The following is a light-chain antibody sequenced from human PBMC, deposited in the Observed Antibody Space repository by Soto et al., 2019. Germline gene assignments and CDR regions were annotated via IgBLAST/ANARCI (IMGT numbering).Light chain of an antibody. Sequence: QSALTQPRSVSGSPGQSVTISCTGVSSDVGGYNYVSWYQQHPGKAPKLIIYEDDKRPSGVSNRFSGSKSGDTASLTISGLQSEDEAAYYCCSYLGSSTVFGGGTQLTVL. J-gene: IGLJ7*01. CDR3: CSYLGSSTV. CDR1: SSDVGGYNY. V-gene: IGLV2-11*01. CDR2: EDD.